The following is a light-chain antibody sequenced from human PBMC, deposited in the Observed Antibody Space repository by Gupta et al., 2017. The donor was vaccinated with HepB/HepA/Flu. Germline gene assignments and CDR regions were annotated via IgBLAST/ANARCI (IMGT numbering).Light chain of an antibody. CDR2: GAA. J-gene: IGKJ5*01. CDR1: QTVSTH. V-gene: IGKV3-15*01. CDR3: QQYHDWPPVT. Sequence: EVVLTQSPVTLSLSPGERATLSCRASQTVSTHLAWYQQKPGQAPRLLVFGAATTATGIPARFSGSGSGTEFTLTITSLQSEDFAVYYCQQYHDWPPVTFGQGTRLEI.